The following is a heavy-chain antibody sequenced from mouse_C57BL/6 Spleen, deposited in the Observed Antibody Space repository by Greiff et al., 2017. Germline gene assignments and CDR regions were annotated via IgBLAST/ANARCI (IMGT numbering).Heavy chain of an antibody. J-gene: IGHJ4*01. CDR1: GYTFTSYW. Sequence: VQLQQSGAELVRPGSSVKLSCKASGYTFTSYWMDWVKQRPGQGLEWIGNIYPSDSETHYNQKFKDKATLTVDKSSSTAYMQLSSLTSVYSAVYYCARCPITTVVATDYAMDYWGQGTSVTVSS. CDR3: ARCPITTVVATDYAMDY. CDR2: IYPSDSET. V-gene: IGHV1-61*01. D-gene: IGHD1-1*01.